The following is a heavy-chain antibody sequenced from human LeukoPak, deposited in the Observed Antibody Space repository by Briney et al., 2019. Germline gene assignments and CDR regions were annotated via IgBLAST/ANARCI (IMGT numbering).Heavy chain of an antibody. D-gene: IGHD6-19*01. CDR2: IIPIFGTA. V-gene: IGHV1-69*01. CDR1: GGTFSSYA. J-gene: IGHJ4*02. Sequence: SVKVSCKASGGTFSSYAISWVRQAPGQELEWMGGIIPIFGTANYAQKFQGRVTITADESTSTAYMELSSLRSEDTAVYYCARSIAVAGTGGYYFDYWGQGTLVTVSS. CDR3: ARSIAVAGTGGYYFDY.